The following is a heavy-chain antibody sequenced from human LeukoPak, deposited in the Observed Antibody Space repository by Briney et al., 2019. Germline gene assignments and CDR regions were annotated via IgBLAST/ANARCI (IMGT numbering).Heavy chain of an antibody. CDR2: IWYDGSNK. CDR1: GFTFRSYG. J-gene: IGHJ4*02. CDR3: ARRSPEYAFDY. Sequence: PGGSLRLSCAASGFTFRSYGMHWVRQAPGKGLEWVAVIWYDGSNKYYADSVKGRFTISRDNSKNTLYLQMNSLRAEDTAVYYCARRSPEYAFDYWGQGTLVTVSS. V-gene: IGHV3-33*01. D-gene: IGHD2-8*01.